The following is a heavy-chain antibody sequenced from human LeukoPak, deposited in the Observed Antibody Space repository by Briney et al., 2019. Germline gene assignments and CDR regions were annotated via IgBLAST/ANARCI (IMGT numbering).Heavy chain of an antibody. CDR2: ISSSSSYI. V-gene: IGHV3-21*01. CDR1: GFTFSSYS. CDR3: ARGESITIFGVVISDFDSGSTGLSPY. J-gene: IGHJ4*02. D-gene: IGHD3-3*01. Sequence: GXXLXLSCAASGFTFSSYSMNWVRQAPGKGLEWVSSISSSSSYIYYADSVKGRFTISRDNAKNSLYLQMNSLRAEDTAVYYCARGESITIFGVVISDFDSGSTGLSPYWGQGTLVTVSS.